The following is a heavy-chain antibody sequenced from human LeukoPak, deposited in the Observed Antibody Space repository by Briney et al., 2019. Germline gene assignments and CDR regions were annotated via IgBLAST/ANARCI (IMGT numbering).Heavy chain of an antibody. J-gene: IGHJ5*02. CDR1: GGSISSYY. CDR3: ARESMVYGDYVGGWFDP. D-gene: IGHD4-17*01. Sequence: SETLSLTCTVSGGSISSYYWYWIRQPAGKGLEWIGLIYTSGSTNYNPSLKSRVTISVDTSKNQFSLKLSSVTAADTAVYYCARESMVYGDYVGGWFDPWGQGTLVTVSS. CDR2: IYTSGST. V-gene: IGHV4-4*07.